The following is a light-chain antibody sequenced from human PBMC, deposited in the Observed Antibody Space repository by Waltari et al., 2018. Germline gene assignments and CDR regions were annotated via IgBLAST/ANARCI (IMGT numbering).Light chain of an antibody. CDR2: AN. Sequence: QSALTQPRSVSGSPGQSVTVSCTGTSTNVGTYKYISWYQHHPGRARKLLLFANKRPSGVPVRFSGSKSDNTASLTISGLRPEDEAYYYCCSSVVSYTVVFGGGTKVTVL. V-gene: IGLV2-11*01. CDR3: CSSVVSYTVV. J-gene: IGLJ2*01. CDR1: STNVGTYKY.